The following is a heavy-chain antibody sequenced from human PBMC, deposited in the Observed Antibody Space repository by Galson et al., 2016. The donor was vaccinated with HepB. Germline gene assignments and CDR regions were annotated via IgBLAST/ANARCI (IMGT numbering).Heavy chain of an antibody. Sequence: SLRLSCAASGFSFSSYSMNWVRQAPGKGLEWVSSISSSSTYIYYADSLKGRFTISRDNAKNTLYLQMSGLRAEDTAVYYCARADGDYATGLYFDLWGRGTLVTVSS. D-gene: IGHD4-17*01. CDR1: GFSFSSYS. J-gene: IGHJ2*01. V-gene: IGHV3-21*01. CDR2: ISSSSTYI. CDR3: ARADGDYATGLYFDL.